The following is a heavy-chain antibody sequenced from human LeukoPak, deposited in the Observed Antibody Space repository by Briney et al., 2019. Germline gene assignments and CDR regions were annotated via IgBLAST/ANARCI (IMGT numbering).Heavy chain of an antibody. D-gene: IGHD3-9*01. CDR1: GFTFSSYW. J-gene: IGHJ4*02. V-gene: IGHV3-7*01. Sequence: GGFLRLSCAASGFTFSSYWMSWVRQAPGKGLEWVANIKQDGSEKYYVDSVKGRFTISRDNAKNILYLQMNSMRAEDTAVYYRAREKAATYYDILTGYYIDYFDYWGQGTLVTVSS. CDR3: AREKAATYYDILTGYYIDYFDY. CDR2: IKQDGSEK.